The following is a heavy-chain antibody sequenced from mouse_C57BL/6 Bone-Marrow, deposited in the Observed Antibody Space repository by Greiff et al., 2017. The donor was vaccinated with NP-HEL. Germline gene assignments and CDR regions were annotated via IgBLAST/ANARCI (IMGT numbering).Heavy chain of an antibody. CDR3: ARGLYGSSARWYFDV. D-gene: IGHD1-1*01. CDR1: DSEVFPIAY. V-gene: IGHV15-2*01. J-gene: IGHJ1*03. Sequence: QVQLQQSGSELRSPGSSVKLSCKDFDSEVFPIAYMSWVRQKPGHGFEWIGGILPSIGRTIYGEKFEDKATLDADTLSNTAYLELNSLTSEDSAIYYCARGLYGSSARWYFDVWGTGTTVTVSS. CDR2: ILPSIGRT.